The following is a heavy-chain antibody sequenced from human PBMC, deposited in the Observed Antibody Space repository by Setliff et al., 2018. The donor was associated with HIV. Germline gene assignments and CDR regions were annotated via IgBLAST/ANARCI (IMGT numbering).Heavy chain of an antibody. CDR3: ARPRSYYDSSGYDAFDI. CDR1: GVSINSDGYY. J-gene: IGHJ3*02. V-gene: IGHV4-39*01. Sequence: PSETLSLTCTVSGVSINSDGYYWGWIRQHPGKGLEWIGYIHHSGSYYYNPSLKSRVAIFIDTSKNQFSLRLSSVTAADTAVYYCARPRSYYDSSGYDAFDIWGQGTMVTVSS. D-gene: IGHD3-22*01. CDR2: IHHSGSY.